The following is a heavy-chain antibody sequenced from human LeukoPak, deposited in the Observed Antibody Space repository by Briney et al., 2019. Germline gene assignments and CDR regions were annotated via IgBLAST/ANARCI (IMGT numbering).Heavy chain of an antibody. D-gene: IGHD6-13*01. V-gene: IGHV4-59*08. CDR2: IYYSGST. CDR1: GGSISSYY. J-gene: IGHJ4*02. Sequence: PSETLSLTCTVSGGSISSYYWSWIRQPPGKGLEWIGYIYYSGSTNYNPSLKSRVTISVDTSKNQFSLKLSSVTAADTAVYYCARRRAWYSSTVDYWGQGTLVTVSS. CDR3: ARRRAWYSSTVDY.